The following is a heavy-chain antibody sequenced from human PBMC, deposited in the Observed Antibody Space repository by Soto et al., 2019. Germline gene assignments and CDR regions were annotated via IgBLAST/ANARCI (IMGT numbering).Heavy chain of an antibody. CDR3: AREGRSSYSSGWYYFDY. V-gene: IGHV1-46*01. Sequence: QVQLVQSGAEVKKPGASVKVSCKASGYTFTSYYMHWVRQAPGQGLEWMGISNPSGGRTSYAQKCQGRDTMSRDASTSTVYMAQRSLRSEYTAVYYCAREGRSSYSSGWYYFDYWGQGPLVTVSS. CDR1: GYTFTSYY. CDR2: SNPSGGRT. J-gene: IGHJ4*02. D-gene: IGHD6-19*01.